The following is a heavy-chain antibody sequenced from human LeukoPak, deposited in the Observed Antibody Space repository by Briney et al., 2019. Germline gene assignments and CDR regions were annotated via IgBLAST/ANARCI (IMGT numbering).Heavy chain of an antibody. Sequence: SETLSLTCTVSGGSITMTSFYWGWIRQPPGKGLEWIGNIFYSGRTHYNPSLKSRVTISVDTSKNQFSLSMRSVTAADTAVYYCARGLEAVAGIDYWGQGTLVTVSS. J-gene: IGHJ4*02. V-gene: IGHV4-39*01. CDR3: ARGLEAVAGIDY. CDR2: IFYSGRT. CDR1: GGSITMTSFY. D-gene: IGHD6-19*01.